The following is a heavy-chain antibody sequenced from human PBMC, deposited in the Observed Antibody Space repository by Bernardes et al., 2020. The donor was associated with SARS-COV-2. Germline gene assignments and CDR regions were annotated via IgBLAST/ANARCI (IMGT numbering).Heavy chain of an antibody. Sequence: GQPVKGSCNISGYTFTNYWIGWVRQMPGKGLECLGIIYPGDSDTRYSPSFQGHVTISADKSITTAYLQWTSLKASDTAMYYCARLGTAGSYYSYFDYWGQGTLIT. CDR1: GYTFTNYW. CDR2: IYPGDSDT. CDR3: ARLGTAGSYYSYFDY. J-gene: IGHJ4*02. V-gene: IGHV5-51*01. D-gene: IGHD3-10*01.